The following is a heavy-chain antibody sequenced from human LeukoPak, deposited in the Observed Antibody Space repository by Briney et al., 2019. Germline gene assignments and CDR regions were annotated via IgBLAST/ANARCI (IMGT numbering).Heavy chain of an antibody. J-gene: IGHJ3*02. CDR3: ARQGPPGYYDSSGYDAFDI. Sequence: SGTLSLTCTVSGGSISSYYWSWIRQPPGKGLEWIGYIYYSGSTNYNASLKSRVTISVDTSKNQFPLKLSSVNAADTAVYYCARQGPPGYYDSSGYDAFDIWGQGTMVTVSS. D-gene: IGHD3-22*01. V-gene: IGHV4-59*01. CDR1: GGSISSYY. CDR2: IYYSGST.